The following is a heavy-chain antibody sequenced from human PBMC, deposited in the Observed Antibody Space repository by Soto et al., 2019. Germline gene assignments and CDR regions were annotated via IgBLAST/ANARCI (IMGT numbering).Heavy chain of an antibody. J-gene: IGHJ6*02. CDR2: IIPIFGTA. CDR3: EKRKSGHNLINYSGAGMDV. D-gene: IGHD2-15*01. CDR1: GGTFSSYA. V-gene: IGHV1-69*13. Sequence: SVKVSCKASGGTFSSYAISWVRQPPGQGLEWVGGIIPIFGTANYAQKFQGRVTITADESTSTAYMELRRLRSEDAAVYYCEKRKSGHNLINYSGAGMDVWGQGTTVTVSS.